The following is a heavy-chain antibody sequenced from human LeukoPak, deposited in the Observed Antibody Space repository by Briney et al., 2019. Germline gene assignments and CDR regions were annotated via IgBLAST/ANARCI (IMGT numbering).Heavy chain of an antibody. CDR3: ARRPRKVRGVIIQSWYFDL. V-gene: IGHV4-34*01. CDR1: GGSFSGYY. D-gene: IGHD3-10*01. CDR2: INHSGST. J-gene: IGHJ2*01. Sequence: SETLSLTCAVYGGSFSGYYWSWIRQPPGKGLEWIGEINHSGSTNYNPSLKSRVTISVDTSKNQFSLKLSSVTAADTAVYYCARRPRKVRGVIIQSWYFDLWGRGTLVTVSS.